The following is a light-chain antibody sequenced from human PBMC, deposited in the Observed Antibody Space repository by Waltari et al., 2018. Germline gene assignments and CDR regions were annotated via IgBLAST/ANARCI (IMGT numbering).Light chain of an antibody. Sequence: EIVLTQSPATLSLSPGERATLSCRASQSISTYLAWYQQKPGQPPRLLIYDASNRATGIPARFSGRGSGTDFTLTISSLEPEDFAIYYGQQRTDWLSFGGGTKVEIK. J-gene: IGKJ4*01. CDR2: DAS. V-gene: IGKV3-11*01. CDR1: QSISTY. CDR3: QQRTDWLS.